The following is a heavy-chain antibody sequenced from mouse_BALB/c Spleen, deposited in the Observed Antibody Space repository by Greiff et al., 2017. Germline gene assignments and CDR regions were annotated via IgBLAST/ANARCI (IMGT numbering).Heavy chain of an antibody. CDR3: ARSGDYVPWFAY. D-gene: IGHD2-4*01. Sequence: VQLQESGAELVRPGSSVKISCKASGYAFSSYWMNWVKQRPGQGLEWIGQIYPGDGDTNYNGKFKGKATLTADKSSSTAYMQLSSLTSEDSAVYFCARSGDYVPWFAYWGQGTLVTVSA. J-gene: IGHJ3*01. CDR1: GYAFSSYW. CDR2: IYPGDGDT. V-gene: IGHV1-80*01.